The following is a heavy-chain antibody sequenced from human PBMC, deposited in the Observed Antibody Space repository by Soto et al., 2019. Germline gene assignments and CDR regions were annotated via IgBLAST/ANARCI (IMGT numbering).Heavy chain of an antibody. J-gene: IGHJ1*01. CDR3: SRAQLNLFSL. Sequence: GELCDTYAVSGDSISGSNWWTWVRQPPGKGLEWIGEIYHSGSTNYNPSLKGRVTISVDKSKKNFSLKLRSVTAADTAVYYCSRAQLNLFSLCGQGSLV. CDR2: IYHSGST. CDR1: GDSISGSNW. D-gene: IGHD1-1*01. V-gene: IGHV4-4*02.